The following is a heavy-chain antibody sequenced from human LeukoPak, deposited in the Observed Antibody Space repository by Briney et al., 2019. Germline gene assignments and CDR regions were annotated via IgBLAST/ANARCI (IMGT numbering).Heavy chain of an antibody. CDR1: GGTFSSHA. J-gene: IGHJ4*02. V-gene: IGHV1-69*13. CDR3: ARFHDYVWGSYRYDFDY. Sequence: SVKVSCKASGGTFSSHAISWVRQAPGQGLEWMGGIIPIFGTANYAQKFQGRVTITADESTSTAYMELSSLRSEDTAVYYCARFHDYVWGSYRYDFDYWGQGTLVTVSS. CDR2: IIPIFGTA. D-gene: IGHD3-16*02.